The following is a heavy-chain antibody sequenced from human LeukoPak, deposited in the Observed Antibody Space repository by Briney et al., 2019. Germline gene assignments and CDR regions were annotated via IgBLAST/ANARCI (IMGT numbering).Heavy chain of an antibody. CDR1: GYSFINYG. Sequence: ASVKVSCKTSGYSFINYGINWVRQAPGQGLEWMGIINPSGGSTSYAQKFQGRVTMTRDTSTSTVYMALSSLRSEDTAVYYCSAELDYWGQGTLVTVSS. D-gene: IGHD1-26*01. CDR3: SAELDY. V-gene: IGHV1-46*03. J-gene: IGHJ4*02. CDR2: INPSGGST.